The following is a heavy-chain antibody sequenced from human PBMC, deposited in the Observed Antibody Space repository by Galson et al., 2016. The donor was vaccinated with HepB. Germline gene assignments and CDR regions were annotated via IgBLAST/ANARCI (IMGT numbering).Heavy chain of an antibody. V-gene: IGHV3-30*04. CDR1: GFTFSSYA. CDR2: ISNDGNKK. D-gene: IGHD2-2*01. CDR3: ARDSSIGLGMDV. Sequence: SLRLSCAASGFTFSSYAMHWVRQAAGEGLEWVALISNDGNKKYLADSLKGRFTVSRDNSKNTLYLQMHSLRAEDTAVYYCARDSSIGLGMDVWGQGTTVTVSS. J-gene: IGHJ6*02.